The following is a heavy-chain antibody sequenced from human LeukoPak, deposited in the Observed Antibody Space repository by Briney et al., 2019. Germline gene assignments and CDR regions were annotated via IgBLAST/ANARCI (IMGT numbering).Heavy chain of an antibody. Sequence: GGSLRLSCAGSGYSFRSHSMNWVRQAPGKGLEWVSSISSISHYIYYADSVKGRFTISRVNAKNSLYLQMNSLRAEDTALYYCTRDYYDSSGLPFDYWGQGTLVTVSS. CDR3: TRDYYDSSGLPFDY. D-gene: IGHD3-22*01. J-gene: IGHJ4*02. CDR2: ISSISHYI. V-gene: IGHV3-21*01. CDR1: GYSFRSHS.